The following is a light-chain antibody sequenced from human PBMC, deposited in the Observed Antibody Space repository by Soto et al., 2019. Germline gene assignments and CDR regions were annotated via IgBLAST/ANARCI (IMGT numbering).Light chain of an antibody. Sequence: EIVLTQSPGTLSLSPGERATLSCRASQSVSSSYLAWYQRKPGQAPRLLIYGASSRATGIPDRFCGSGSGTDFTLTISRLEPEDFAVYYCQQYGGSWITFGQGTRLEIK. V-gene: IGKV3-20*01. CDR3: QQYGGSWIT. CDR1: QSVSSSY. CDR2: GAS. J-gene: IGKJ5*01.